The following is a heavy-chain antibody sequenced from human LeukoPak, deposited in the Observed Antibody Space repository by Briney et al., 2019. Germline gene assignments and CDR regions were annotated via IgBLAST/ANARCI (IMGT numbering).Heavy chain of an antibody. CDR1: GGSFSGYY. Sequence: SETLSLTCAVYGGSFSGYYWSWIRQPPGKGLEWIGEINQSGSTKYNPSFESRVTISVDTSKNQLSLKLSSVTAADTAVYYCARGPGSGSYSAWFDPWGQGDLVTVSS. J-gene: IGHJ5*02. CDR3: ARGPGSGSYSAWFDP. V-gene: IGHV4-34*01. CDR2: INQSGST. D-gene: IGHD3-10*01.